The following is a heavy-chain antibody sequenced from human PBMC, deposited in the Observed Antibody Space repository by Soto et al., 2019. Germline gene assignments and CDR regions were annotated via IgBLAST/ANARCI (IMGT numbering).Heavy chain of an antibody. V-gene: IGHV2-5*01. CDR2: IYWNDDK. Sequence: QITLKESGPTLVKPTQTLTLTCTFSGFSLSTGGAGVGWIRQPPGKALEWLALIYWNDDKRYSPSLKSRLTSTKDTSKNQVVLIMTNMDPVDTATYYCAHRGYGDYPRDNWFDPWGQGILVIVSS. CDR1: GFSLSTGGAG. J-gene: IGHJ5*02. D-gene: IGHD4-17*01. CDR3: AHRGYGDYPRDNWFDP.